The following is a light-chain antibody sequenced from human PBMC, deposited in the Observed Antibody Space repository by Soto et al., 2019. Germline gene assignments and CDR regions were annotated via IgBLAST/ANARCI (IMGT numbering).Light chain of an antibody. CDR2: EVT. J-gene: IGLJ1*01. V-gene: IGLV2-14*01. CDR1: SGDIGSYNR. Sequence: QSVLTEPASVSGSPGQAIAISCTGTSGDIGSYNRVSWYQQHPGKAPKLIIYEVTDRPSGVSNRFSGSKSGTTASLTISGLQAEDEAEYYCSSYTNISTRACVFGTGTKVTVL. CDR3: SSYTNISTRACV.